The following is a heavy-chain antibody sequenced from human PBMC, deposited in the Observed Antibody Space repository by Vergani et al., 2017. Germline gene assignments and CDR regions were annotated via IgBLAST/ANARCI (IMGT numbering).Heavy chain of an antibody. CDR3: ARDLSENDSYDRSGY. CDR2: ISAYNGNT. D-gene: IGHD6-25*01. J-gene: IGHJ1*01. Sequence: QVQLVQSGAEVKKPGASVKVSCKASGYTFSTYGISWVRQAPGQGLEWMGWISAYNGNTNYPEKFQGRLPMTTDTSTRTAYMELRSLRSDDTAVYYCARDLSENDSYDRSGYWGQGTLVTVSS. V-gene: IGHV1-18*01. CDR1: GYTFSTYG.